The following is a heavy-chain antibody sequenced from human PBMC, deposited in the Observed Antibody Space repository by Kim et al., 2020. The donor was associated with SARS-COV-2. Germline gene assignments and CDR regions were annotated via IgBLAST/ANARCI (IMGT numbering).Heavy chain of an antibody. J-gene: IGHJ4*02. Sequence: WVAFIPNEGSKQNYMDSVKGRFTISRENSKNTLYLQMNRLRAEDTAVYFCARAIGVFWLTQSFTSLSYWGQGTLVAVSS. D-gene: IGHD3-16*01. CDR2: IPNEGSKQ. CDR3: ARAIGVFWLTQSFTSLSY. V-gene: IGHV3-30*10.